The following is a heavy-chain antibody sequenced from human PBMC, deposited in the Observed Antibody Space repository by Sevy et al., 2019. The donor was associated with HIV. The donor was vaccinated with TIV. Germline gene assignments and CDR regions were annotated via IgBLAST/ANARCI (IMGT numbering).Heavy chain of an antibody. D-gene: IGHD3-3*01. CDR1: GDTFSTYD. V-gene: IGHV1-8*02. Sequence: ASVKVSCKASGDTFSTYDINWVRQAPGQGLEWMGWMSPKSGSTGFAQKFQGRLTMTRDTSINTAYMELSSLRSEDTAVYYCASGGNGDVWNYGYYYYGMDVWGQGTTVTVSS. CDR2: MSPKSGST. J-gene: IGHJ6*02. CDR3: ASGGNGDVWNYGYYYYGMDV.